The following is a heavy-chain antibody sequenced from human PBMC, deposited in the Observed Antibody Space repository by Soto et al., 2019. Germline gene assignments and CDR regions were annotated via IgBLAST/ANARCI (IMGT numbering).Heavy chain of an antibody. CDR3: GRGGTPIDY. V-gene: IGHV1-18*01. D-gene: IGHD3-16*01. CDR1: GYTFTNFG. Sequence: QVQLVQSGAEVKKPGASVKVSCKASGYTFTNFGISWVRQAPGQGLEWMGWISAYNGNTNYAQNFQGRVTLTTDTSTDTAYMELGSRRSCDSAVYYCGRGGTPIDYCVQGTLVTVSS. J-gene: IGHJ4*02. CDR2: ISAYNGNT.